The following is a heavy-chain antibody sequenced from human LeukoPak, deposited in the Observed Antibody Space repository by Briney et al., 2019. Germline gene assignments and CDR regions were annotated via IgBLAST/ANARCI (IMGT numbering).Heavy chain of an antibody. D-gene: IGHD2-2*01. Sequence: SETLSLTCTVSGGSISSGSYYWRWIRQPAGKGLEWIGRIYTSGSTNYNPSLKSRVTISVDTSKNQFSLKLSSVTAADTAVYYCARVVVPAAPADWFDPWGQGTLVTVSS. V-gene: IGHV4-61*02. CDR2: IYTSGST. CDR1: GGSISSGSYY. J-gene: IGHJ5*02. CDR3: ARVVVPAAPADWFDP.